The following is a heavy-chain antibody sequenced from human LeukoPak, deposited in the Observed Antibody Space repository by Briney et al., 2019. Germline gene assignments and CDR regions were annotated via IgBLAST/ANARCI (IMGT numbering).Heavy chain of an antibody. D-gene: IGHD3-16*01. CDR1: GFTFSDYY. CDR3: ARLGGTSFDP. V-gene: IGHV3-11*04. J-gene: IGHJ5*02. Sequence: PGGSLRLSCAASGFTFSDYYMNWIRQAPGKGLEWVSYISSSGSFIYYADSVKGRFTISRDNAKNSLYLQMNSLRAEDTAVYYCARLGGTSFDPWGQGTLVTVSS. CDR2: ISSSGSFI.